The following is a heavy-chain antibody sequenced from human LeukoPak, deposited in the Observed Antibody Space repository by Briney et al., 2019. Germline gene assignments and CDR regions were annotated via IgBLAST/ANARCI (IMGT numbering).Heavy chain of an antibody. J-gene: IGHJ5*01. V-gene: IGHV4-4*08. CDR3: ALAPNSNWFDF. Sequence: SETLSLTCSVSGDSTSDFYWNWIRQCPGKGLEWIGNLHDSVISNYNPSLKSRVTISIDTSRRQFFLKLSSVTAADTALYYCALAPNSNWFDFWGQGTLVTVSS. D-gene: IGHD2-8*01. CDR1: GDSTSDFY. CDR2: LHDSVIS.